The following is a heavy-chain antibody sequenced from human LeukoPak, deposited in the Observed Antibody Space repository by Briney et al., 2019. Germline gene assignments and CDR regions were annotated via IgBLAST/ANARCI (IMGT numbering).Heavy chain of an antibody. CDR2: INPNSGST. CDR1: RYTFSEFH. Sequence: GASVKVSCKASRYTFSEFHLQWVRQAPGQGLEWLGWINPNSGSTHYAQQFQGRVTMTRDTSISTAYMELSRLTSDDTAVYYCARPYCSGGSCYYFGMDVWGQGTTVTVS. CDR3: ARPYCSGGSCYYFGMDV. V-gene: IGHV1-2*02. D-gene: IGHD2-15*01. J-gene: IGHJ6*02.